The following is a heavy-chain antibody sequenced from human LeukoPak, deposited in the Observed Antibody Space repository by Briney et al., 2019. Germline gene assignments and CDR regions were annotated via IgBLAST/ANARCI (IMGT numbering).Heavy chain of an antibody. CDR1: GGSISSSSYY. CDR2: IYYSGST. J-gene: IGHJ4*02. Sequence: SETLSLTCTVSGGSISSSSYYWDWIRQPPGKGLEWIGSIYYSGSTYYNPSLKSRITMSVDTSKNQFSLKLSSVTAADTAMYYCAREENKGIFGGPLDYWGQGTLVTVSS. V-gene: IGHV4-39*07. D-gene: IGHD3-3*01. CDR3: AREENKGIFGGPLDY.